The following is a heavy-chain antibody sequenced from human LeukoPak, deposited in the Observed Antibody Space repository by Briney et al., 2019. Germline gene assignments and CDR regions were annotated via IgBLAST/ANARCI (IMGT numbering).Heavy chain of an antibody. CDR3: AKDRSIGTYYTFDH. D-gene: IGHD1-26*01. J-gene: IGHJ4*02. CDR1: GFIFSDYG. Sequence: GGSLRLSCGVSGFIFSDYGMHWVRQAPGKGLEWVASIRFDGSNNYYADSVKGRFTVSRDNSKNSLYLQMSSLTAADTAVYYCAKDRSIGTYYTFDHWGQGTLVTVSS. CDR2: IRFDGSNN. V-gene: IGHV3-30*02.